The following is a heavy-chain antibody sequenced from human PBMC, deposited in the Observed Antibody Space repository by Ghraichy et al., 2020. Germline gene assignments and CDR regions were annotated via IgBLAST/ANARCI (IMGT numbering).Heavy chain of an antibody. CDR2: INTDGSST. V-gene: IGHV3-74*03. Sequence: GGSLRLSCAASGFTFSSYWMHWVRQAPGKGLVWVSRINTDGSSTTFADSVKGRFTISRDNAKNTLYLQMNSLRVEDTAVYYCVRGTNGWPGVEYWGQGSLVTVSS. D-gene: IGHD2-8*01. CDR3: VRGTNGWPGVEY. J-gene: IGHJ4*02. CDR1: GFTFSSYW.